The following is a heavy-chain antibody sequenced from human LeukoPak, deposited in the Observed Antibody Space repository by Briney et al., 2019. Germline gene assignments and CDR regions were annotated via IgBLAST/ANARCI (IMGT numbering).Heavy chain of an antibody. J-gene: IGHJ4*02. D-gene: IGHD5-18*01. Sequence: GGSLRLSCSASGFTFSNYEMNWVRQAPGKGLEWVSYISSSGSTIYYADSVKGRFTISRDNAKNSLYLQMNSLRAEDTAVYYCARVGYSYGLDYWGQGTLVTVSS. CDR3: ARVGYSYGLDY. V-gene: IGHV3-48*03. CDR1: GFTFSNYE. CDR2: ISSSGSTI.